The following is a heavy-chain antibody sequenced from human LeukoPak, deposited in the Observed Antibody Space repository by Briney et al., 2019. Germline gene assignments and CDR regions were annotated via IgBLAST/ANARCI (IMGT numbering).Heavy chain of an antibody. Sequence: ASVKVSFKASGYTFTSYYMHWVRQAPGQGLEWMGIINPSGDSTNYAQKFQGRVTITADESTSTAYMELSSLRSEDTAVYYCARRGVILGDNWFDPWGQGTLVTVSS. CDR3: ARRGVILGDNWFDP. CDR2: INPSGDST. CDR1: GYTFTSYY. D-gene: IGHD3-16*01. V-gene: IGHV1-46*01. J-gene: IGHJ5*02.